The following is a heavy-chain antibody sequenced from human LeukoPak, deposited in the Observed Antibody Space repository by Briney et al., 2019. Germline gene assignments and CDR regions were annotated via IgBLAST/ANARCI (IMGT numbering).Heavy chain of an antibody. CDR2: IYYSGST. J-gene: IGHJ4*02. CDR1: GYSISSGYY. V-gene: IGHV4-30-4*08. Sequence: PSETLSLTCTVSGYSISSGYYWGWIRQPPGKGLEWIGYIYYSGSTYYNPSLKSRVTISVDTSKNQFSLKLSSVTAADTAVYYCARDQATVTLDYWGQGTLVTVSS. D-gene: IGHD4-17*01. CDR3: ARDQATVTLDY.